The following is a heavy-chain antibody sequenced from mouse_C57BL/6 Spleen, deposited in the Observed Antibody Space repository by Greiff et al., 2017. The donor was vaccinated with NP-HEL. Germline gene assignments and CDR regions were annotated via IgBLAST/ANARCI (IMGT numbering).Heavy chain of an antibody. CDR1: GYTFTSYG. Sequence: QVQLQQSGAELARPGASVKLSCKASGYTFTSYGISWVKQRTGQGLEWIGEIYPRSGNTYYNEKFKGKATLTADKSSSTAYMELRSLTSEDSAVYCCARGDYYGSSYVAWFAYWGQGTLVTVSA. V-gene: IGHV1-81*01. CDR2: IYPRSGNT. D-gene: IGHD1-1*01. CDR3: ARGDYYGSSYVAWFAY. J-gene: IGHJ3*01.